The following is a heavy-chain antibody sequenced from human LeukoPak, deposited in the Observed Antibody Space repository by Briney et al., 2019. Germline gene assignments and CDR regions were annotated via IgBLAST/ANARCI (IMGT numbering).Heavy chain of an antibody. V-gene: IGHV3-33*03. CDR2: IAYDGSRA. J-gene: IGHJ4*02. CDR1: GFTFGGYG. Sequence: GGSLRLSCAGSGFTFGGYGMHWFRQTPGKGLEWVAVIAYDGSRAFYADSVKGRFTISRDNSKNTMSVQMDDLRAEDTAVYYCKGYNNDHFDYWGQGTLVTVSS. CDR3: KGYNNDHFDY. D-gene: IGHD5-12*01.